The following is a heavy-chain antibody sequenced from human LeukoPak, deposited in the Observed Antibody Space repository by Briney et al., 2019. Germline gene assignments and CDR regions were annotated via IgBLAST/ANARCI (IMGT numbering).Heavy chain of an antibody. CDR2: ICPGDSDT. J-gene: IGHJ3*02. CDR1: GYSFTSYW. D-gene: IGHD3-3*01. V-gene: IGHV5-51*01. CDR3: ARPRQFYDAFDI. Sequence: GESLKISCKGSGYSFTSYWIGWVRPMPGKGLEWMGIICPGDSDTRYSPSFQRQVTISADKSISTAYLQWSSLKASDTAMYYCARPRQFYDAFDIWGQGTMVTVSS.